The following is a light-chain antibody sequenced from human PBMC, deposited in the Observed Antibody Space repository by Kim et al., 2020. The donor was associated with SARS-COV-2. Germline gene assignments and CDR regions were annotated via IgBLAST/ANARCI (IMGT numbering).Light chain of an antibody. V-gene: IGLV2-8*01. Sequence: QSALTQSPSASGSPGQSVTISCTGTSSDVGAYKYVSWYQRHPGKAPKLVIYEVSKRPSGVPDRFSGSKSGNTASLTVSGLQADDEADYYCSSYAGSHSWFFGGGTKLTVL. J-gene: IGLJ3*02. CDR3: SSYAGSHSWF. CDR2: EVS. CDR1: SSDVGAYKY.